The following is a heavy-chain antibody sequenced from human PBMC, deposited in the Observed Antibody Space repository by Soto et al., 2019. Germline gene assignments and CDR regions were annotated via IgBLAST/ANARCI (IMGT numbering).Heavy chain of an antibody. CDR1: GFTFSSYG. J-gene: IGHJ6*01. Sequence: QVQLVESGGGVVQPGRSLRLSCAASGFTFSSYGMHWVRQAPGKGLEWVAVIWYDGSNKYYADSVEGRFTISRDNSKNTLYLQMNSLRGEDRAVYYCARYLRGSDGMDVWGQGNTVNVSS. V-gene: IGHV3-33*01. CDR2: IWYDGSNK. CDR3: ARYLRGSDGMDV. D-gene: IGHD3-3*01.